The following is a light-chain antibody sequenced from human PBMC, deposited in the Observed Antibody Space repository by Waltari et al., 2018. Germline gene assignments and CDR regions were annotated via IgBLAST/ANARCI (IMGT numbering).Light chain of an antibody. V-gene: IGKV4-1*01. J-gene: IGKJ2*01. CDR1: QSVLYSPNNKNY. CDR3: QQYYTTPYT. Sequence: DIVMTQSPDSLAVSLGERATINCKSSQSVLYSPNNKNYLAWFQQKPGQPPKLLIYWASTRESGVPDRFSGSGSVTDFTLTISSLQAEDVAIYYCQQYYTTPYTFGQGTRLHIK. CDR2: WAS.